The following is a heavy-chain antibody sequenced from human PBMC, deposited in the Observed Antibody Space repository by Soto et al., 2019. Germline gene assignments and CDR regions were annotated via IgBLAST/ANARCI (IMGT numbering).Heavy chain of an antibody. V-gene: IGHV3-23*01. CDR1: GFSFSDYA. J-gene: IGHJ4*02. CDR3: AKASSAWYDSKSYCFDD. CDR2: ISATGGST. D-gene: IGHD6-19*01. Sequence: EVQLLDSGGGLVRPGGSLRLSCAASGFSFSDYAMNWVRQAPGKGLEWVSEISATGGSTFYADFVKGRFTISRDNSKNTLYLHLTSLRDEDTARYYCAKASSAWYDSKSYCFDDWGPGTLVTVSS.